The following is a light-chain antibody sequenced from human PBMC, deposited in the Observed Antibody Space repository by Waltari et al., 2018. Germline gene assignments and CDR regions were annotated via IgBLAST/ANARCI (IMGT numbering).Light chain of an antibody. CDR2: DDS. CDR3: QVWDSSSDHVV. J-gene: IGLJ2*01. CDR1: NIGRKS. V-gene: IGLV3-21*02. Sequence: SYVLIQQPSVSVAPGQTARITCGGNNIGRKSVDWYQQKPGEAPVLVVYDDSDRPSGIPERFSGSNAGNTATLTSSRVEAGDEADYYCQVWDSSSDHVVCGGGTKLTVL.